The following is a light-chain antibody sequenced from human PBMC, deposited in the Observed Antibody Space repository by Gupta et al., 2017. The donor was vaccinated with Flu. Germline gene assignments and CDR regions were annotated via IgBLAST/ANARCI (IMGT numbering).Light chain of an antibody. CDR1: SSNIGAGYD. J-gene: IGLJ1*01. CDR2: GNS. CDR3: QSYDSSLSGLYV. V-gene: IGLV1-40*01. Sequence: QSVLTPPPSVSGAPGQRVTISCTGSSSNIGAGYDVHWYQQRPGTAPKLLIYGNSNRPSGGPDRFSGSKSGTSASLAITGLQAEEEADYYCQSYDSSLSGLYVFGTGTKVTVL.